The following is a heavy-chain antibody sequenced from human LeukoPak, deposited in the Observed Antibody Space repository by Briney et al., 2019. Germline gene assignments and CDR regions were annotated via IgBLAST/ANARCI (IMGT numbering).Heavy chain of an antibody. J-gene: IGHJ6*03. Sequence: PGGSLRLSCAASGFTVSSNYMSWVRQAPGKGLEWVSVIYSGGSTYYADSVKGRFTISRDNAKNSLYLQMNSLRAEDTAVYYCARTYYDFWSGYSYYYYYMDVWGKGTTVTVSS. D-gene: IGHD3-3*01. CDR3: ARTYYDFWSGYSYYYYYMDV. CDR2: IYSGGST. V-gene: IGHV3-53*01. CDR1: GFTVSSNY.